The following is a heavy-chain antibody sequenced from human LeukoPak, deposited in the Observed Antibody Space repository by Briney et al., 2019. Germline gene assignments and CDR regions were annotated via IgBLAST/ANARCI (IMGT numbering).Heavy chain of an antibody. D-gene: IGHD1-14*01. Sequence: PGGSLRLSCAASGFTFSRYGMHWVRQAPGKGLEWVAFIRYDGSNKYYADSVKGRFTISRDNSDNTLYLQMNSLRAEDTAVYYCARAGSDPNYYYYMDVWGKGTTVTVSS. CDR3: ARAGSDPNYYYYMDV. CDR1: GFTFSRYG. V-gene: IGHV3-30*02. J-gene: IGHJ6*03. CDR2: IRYDGSNK.